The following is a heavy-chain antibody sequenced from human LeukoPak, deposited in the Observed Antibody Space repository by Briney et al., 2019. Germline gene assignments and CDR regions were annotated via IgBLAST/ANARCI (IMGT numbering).Heavy chain of an antibody. Sequence: SETLSLTCTVSGGSISSYYWSWIRQPPGKGLEWIGYIYYSGSTNYNPSLKSRVTISVDTSKNQFSLKLSSVTAADTAVYYCARQEVILFDYWGQGTLVTVSS. V-gene: IGHV4-59*08. CDR3: ARQEVILFDY. CDR1: GGSISSYY. D-gene: IGHD3-16*01. J-gene: IGHJ4*02. CDR2: IYYSGST.